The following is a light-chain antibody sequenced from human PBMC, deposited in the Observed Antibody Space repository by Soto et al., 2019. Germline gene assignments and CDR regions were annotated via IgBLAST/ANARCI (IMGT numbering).Light chain of an antibody. CDR2: EVT. CDR3: SSYTSSSTLYV. V-gene: IGLV2-8*01. Sequence: QSVLTQPPSASGSPGQSVTISCTGTSSDVGGYNFVSWYRQYPGKAPQLIIYEVTKRPSGFPDRFSGSKSGNTASLTISGLQAEDEADYYCSSYTSSSTLYVFGTGTKVTVL. J-gene: IGLJ1*01. CDR1: SSDVGGYNF.